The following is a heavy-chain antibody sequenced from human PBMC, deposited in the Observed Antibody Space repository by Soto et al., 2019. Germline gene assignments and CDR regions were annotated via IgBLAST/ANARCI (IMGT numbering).Heavy chain of an antibody. J-gene: IGHJ4*02. CDR3: VRDLDGSGSYYTDY. Sequence: ASVKVSCKASGYTFSIYGINWVRQAPGQGLEWMGWTRPNNGNTKYAQNLQGRVTMTTDTFTSTAYMELRSLRPDDTAVYYCVRDLDGSGSYYTDYWGQGTLVTVSS. CDR2: TRPNNGNT. V-gene: IGHV1-18*01. D-gene: IGHD3-10*01. CDR1: GYTFSIYG.